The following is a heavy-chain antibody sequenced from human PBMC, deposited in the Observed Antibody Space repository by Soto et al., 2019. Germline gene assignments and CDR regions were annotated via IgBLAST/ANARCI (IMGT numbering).Heavy chain of an antibody. CDR3: ARVTGTRTLRY. CDR2: INHSGST. V-gene: IGHV4-34*01. J-gene: IGHJ4*02. D-gene: IGHD1-7*01. CDR1: GGSFSGYY. Sequence: QVQLQQWGAGLLKPSETLSLTCAVYGGSFSGYYWSWIRQPPGKGLEWIGEINHSGSTNYNPSLKSRVTISVDTSKNQFSLKLSSVTAADTAVYYCARVTGTRTLRYWGQGTLVTVSS.